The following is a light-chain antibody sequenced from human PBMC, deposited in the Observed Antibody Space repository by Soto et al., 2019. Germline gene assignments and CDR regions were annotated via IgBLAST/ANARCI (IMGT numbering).Light chain of an antibody. CDR2: GAS. J-gene: IGKJ4*01. Sequence: EIVLTQSPGTLSLSPGERATLSCRASQTVRTNYLAWFQHKPGQAPRLLIYGASSRATGIPDRFSGSGSGTDFTLTINRLETEDFAVYFCQQYSESPLTFGGGTKLEIK. CDR3: QQYSESPLT. V-gene: IGKV3-20*01. CDR1: QTVRTNY.